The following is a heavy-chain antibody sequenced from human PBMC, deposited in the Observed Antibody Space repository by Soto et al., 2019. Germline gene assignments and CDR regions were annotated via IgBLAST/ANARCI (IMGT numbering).Heavy chain of an antibody. J-gene: IGHJ4*02. CDR2: TYYRSNWRH. V-gene: IGHV6-1*01. Sequence: SQTLSLTCAISGDSVSSNTAAWNWIRSSPSRGLEWLGRTYYRSNWRHDYAVSVRSRITVNPDTSKNHFSLQLNSVTPDDTAVYYCARGVAGSGFDLWGQGTLVTASP. D-gene: IGHD6-19*01. CDR1: GDSVSSNTAA. CDR3: ARGVAGSGFDL.